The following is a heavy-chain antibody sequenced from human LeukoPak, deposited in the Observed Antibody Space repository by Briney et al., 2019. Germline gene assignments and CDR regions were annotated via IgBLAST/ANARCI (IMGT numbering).Heavy chain of an antibody. CDR2: INHTGST. Sequence: LETLSLTCGVHGGSFSGYYYNWIRQSPGKGLEWIAEINHTGSTNYNPSLRSRVTISIDTSKNQFSLKLNSVTAADTAVYYCARGGYNINWMKDATDYWGQGTLVTVSS. V-gene: IGHV4-34*01. CDR1: GGSFSGYY. J-gene: IGHJ4*02. D-gene: IGHD1-14*01. CDR3: ARGGYNINWMKDATDY.